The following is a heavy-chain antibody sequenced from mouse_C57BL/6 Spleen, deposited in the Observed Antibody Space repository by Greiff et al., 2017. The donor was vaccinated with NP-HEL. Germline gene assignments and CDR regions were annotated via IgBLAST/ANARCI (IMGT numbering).Heavy chain of an antibody. CDR1: GYTFTSYW. CDR3: ARRGWLLPSYGYFDV. Sequence: QVQLQQSGAELVRPGSSVKLSCKASGYTFTSYWMHWVKQRPIQGLEWIGNIDPSDSETHYNQKFKDKATLTVDQSSSTAYRQLSSLTSEDSAVYYCARRGWLLPSYGYFDVWGTGTTVTVSS. CDR2: IDPSDSET. J-gene: IGHJ1*03. V-gene: IGHV1-52*01. D-gene: IGHD2-3*01.